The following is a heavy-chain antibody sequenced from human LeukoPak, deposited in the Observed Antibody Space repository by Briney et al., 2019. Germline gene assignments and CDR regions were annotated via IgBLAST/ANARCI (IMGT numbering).Heavy chain of an antibody. Sequence: ASVKVSCKASGYTFTSYGISWVRQAPGQGLEWMGWISAYNGNTNYAQKLQGRVTMTTDTSTSTAYMELRSLRSDDTAVYYCARDVNPGYYDSSGYSYWGQGTLVTVSS. J-gene: IGHJ4*02. CDR1: GYTFTSYG. V-gene: IGHV1-18*01. D-gene: IGHD3-22*01. CDR3: ARDVNPGYYDSSGYSY. CDR2: ISAYNGNT.